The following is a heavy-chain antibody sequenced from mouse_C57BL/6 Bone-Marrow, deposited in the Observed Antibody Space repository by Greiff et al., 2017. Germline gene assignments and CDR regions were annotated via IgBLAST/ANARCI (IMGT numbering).Heavy chain of an antibody. D-gene: IGHD1-1*01. CDR1: GYSFPGYY. CDR3: ASDYYCSSLKDSYAMDY. V-gene: IGHV1-42*01. J-gene: IGHJ4*01. CDR2: INPSTGGT. Sequence: VQLQQSGPELVKPGASVKISCKASGYSFPGYYMNWVKQSPEKSLEWIGEINPSTGGTTYNQKFKATATLTVDKSSSTAYMQLKSLTSEDSAVYYCASDYYCSSLKDSYAMDYWGQGTSVTVSS.